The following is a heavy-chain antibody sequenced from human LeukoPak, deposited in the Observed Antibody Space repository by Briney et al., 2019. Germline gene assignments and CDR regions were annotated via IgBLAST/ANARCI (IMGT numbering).Heavy chain of an antibody. CDR2: MYYSGST. CDR3: ARETSQKGAHYMDV. V-gene: IGHV4-59*01. J-gene: IGHJ6*03. CDR1: GGSISSYY. D-gene: IGHD3-16*01. Sequence: PSETLSLTYTVSGGSISSYYWSWIRQPPGKGLAWIGYMYYSGSTNYKSSLKSRVTISVDTSKNQFSLKLSSVTAADTVVYYCARETSQKGAHYMDVWGKGTTVTISS.